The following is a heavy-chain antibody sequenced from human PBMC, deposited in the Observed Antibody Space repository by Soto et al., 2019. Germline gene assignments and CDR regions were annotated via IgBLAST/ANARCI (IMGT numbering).Heavy chain of an antibody. CDR2: INHSGST. V-gene: IGHV4-34*01. J-gene: IGHJ4*02. CDR3: ARVGCSGGSCFSRTLYPDY. Sequence: SETLSLTCAVYGGSFSGYYWSWIRQPPGKGLEWIGEINHSGSTNYNPSLKSRVTISVDTSKNQFSLKLSSVTAADTAVYYCARVGCSGGSCFSRTLYPDYWGQGTLVTVSS. D-gene: IGHD2-15*01. CDR1: GGSFSGYY.